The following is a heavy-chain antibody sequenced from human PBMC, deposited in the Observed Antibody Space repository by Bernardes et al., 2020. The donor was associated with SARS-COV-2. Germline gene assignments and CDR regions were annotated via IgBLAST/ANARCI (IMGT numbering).Heavy chain of an antibody. CDR2: FDPDDGEI. V-gene: IGHV1-24*01. CDR1: GYTLTDSS. Sequence: ASVKVSCQVSGYTLTDSSIHWVRQAPGKGLEWMGGFDPDDGEIVYAQKFQGRVTMTEDTSTNTAYMELNSLRSEDTAVYYCATDYYASGKFYSFEYWGQGTLVTASP. D-gene: IGHD3-10*01. CDR3: ATDYYASGKFYSFEY. J-gene: IGHJ4*02.